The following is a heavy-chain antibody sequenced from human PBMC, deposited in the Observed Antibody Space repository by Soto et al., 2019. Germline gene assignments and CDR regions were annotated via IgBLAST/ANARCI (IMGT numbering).Heavy chain of an antibody. V-gene: IGHV3-74*01. CDR3: ARHGMDV. Sequence: EVQLVESGGGLVQPGGSLRLSCVASGFTLRSSWMHWVRQAPGKGLVWVSHINNDESSTSYADSVKGRFTISRDNAKNTLYLQMNSLRAEDTAVYYCARHGMDVWGQGTTVTVSS. J-gene: IGHJ6*02. CDR1: GFTLRSSW. CDR2: INNDESST.